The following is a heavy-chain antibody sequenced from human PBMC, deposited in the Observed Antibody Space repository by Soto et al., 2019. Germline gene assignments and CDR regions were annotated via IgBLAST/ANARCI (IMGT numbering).Heavy chain of an antibody. CDR1: GYTLTELS. V-gene: IGHV1-24*01. D-gene: IGHD3-22*01. Sequence: ASVKVSCEVSGYTLTELSMHWVRQAPGKGLEWMGGFDPEDGETIYAQKFQGRVTMTEDTSTDTAYMELSSLRSEDTAVYYCATDALYDSSGYPDYWGQGTLVTVSS. J-gene: IGHJ4*02. CDR2: FDPEDGET. CDR3: ATDALYDSSGYPDY.